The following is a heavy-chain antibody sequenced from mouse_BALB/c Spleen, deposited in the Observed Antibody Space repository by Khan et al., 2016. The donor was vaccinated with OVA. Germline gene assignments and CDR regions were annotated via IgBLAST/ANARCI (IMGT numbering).Heavy chain of an antibody. J-gene: IGHJ3*01. CDR1: GFTFRNYA. D-gene: IGHD1-1*01. CDR2: ISSGGSYT. CDR3: ARGLVTTVVATPVAY. Sequence: EVHLVESGGGLVKPGGSLKLSCAASGFTFRNYAMSWVRQTPEKRLEWVATISSGGSYTYYPDSVQGRFTISRDNAKNTLYLQMSSLRSEDTAIYYCARGLVTTVVATPVAYWGQGTLVTVSA. V-gene: IGHV5-9-3*01.